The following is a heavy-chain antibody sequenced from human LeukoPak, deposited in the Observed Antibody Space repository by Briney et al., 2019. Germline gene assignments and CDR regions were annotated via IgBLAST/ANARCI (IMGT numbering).Heavy chain of an antibody. Sequence: ASVKVSCKASGYTFTGYYMHWVRQAPGQGLEWMGRINPNSGGTNYAQKFQGRVTMTRDTSISTAYMELSRLRSDDTAVYYCARDPPQWLATFDYWGQGTLVTVSS. CDR1: GYTFTGYY. V-gene: IGHV1-2*06. CDR2: INPNSGGT. J-gene: IGHJ4*02. CDR3: ARDPPQWLATFDY. D-gene: IGHD6-19*01.